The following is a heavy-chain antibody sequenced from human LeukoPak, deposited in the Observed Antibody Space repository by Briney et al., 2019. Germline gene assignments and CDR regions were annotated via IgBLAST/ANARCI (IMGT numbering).Heavy chain of an antibody. D-gene: IGHD3-10*01. V-gene: IGHV3-13*01. CDR2: IGTAGDT. J-gene: IGHJ3*02. Sequence: GGSPRLSCAASGFTFSSYDMHWVRQATGKGLEWVSDIGTAGDTYYPGSVKGRFTISKENAKNSLYLQMNRRRAGETPVYYCARVSSDYGSGGDAFDIWGQGTMVTVSS. CDR1: GFTFSSYD. CDR3: ARVSSDYGSGGDAFDI.